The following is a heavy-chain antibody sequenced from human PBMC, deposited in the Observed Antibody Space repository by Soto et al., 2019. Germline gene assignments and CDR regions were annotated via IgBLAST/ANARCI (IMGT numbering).Heavy chain of an antibody. CDR2: INHSGST. CDR3: ARARYCSGGSCLTPQRRYFDL. V-gene: IGHV4-34*01. J-gene: IGHJ2*01. D-gene: IGHD2-15*01. Sequence: QVQLQQWGAGLLKPSETLSLTCAVYGGSFSGYYWSWIRQPPGKGLEWIGEINHSGSTNYNPSLRSRVTISVDTSKNQCSLKLSSVTAADTAVYYCARARYCSGGSCLTPQRRYFDLWGRGTLVTVSS. CDR1: GGSFSGYY.